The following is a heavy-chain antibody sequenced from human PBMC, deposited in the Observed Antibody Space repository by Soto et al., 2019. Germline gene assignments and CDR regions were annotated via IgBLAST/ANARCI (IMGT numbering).Heavy chain of an antibody. CDR3: ARVLAGYYYYYYGMDV. Sequence: LSLTCTVSGGSVSSGSYYWSWIRQPPGKGLEWIGYIYYSGSTNYNPSLKSRVTISVDTSKNQFSLKLSSVTAADTAVYYCARVLAGYYYYYYGMDVWGQGTTVSVS. D-gene: IGHD6-19*01. V-gene: IGHV4-61*01. CDR2: IYYSGST. CDR1: GGSVSSGSYY. J-gene: IGHJ6*02.